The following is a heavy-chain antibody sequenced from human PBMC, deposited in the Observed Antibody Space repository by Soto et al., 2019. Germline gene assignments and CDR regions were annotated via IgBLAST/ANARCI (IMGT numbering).Heavy chain of an antibody. V-gene: IGHV4-34*01. CDR2: INHSGST. CDR3: ARAGVWNYVDY. J-gene: IGHJ4*02. Sequence: SETLSLTCAVYGGSFSGYYWSWIRQPPGKGLEWIGEINHSGSTNYNPSLKSRVTISVDTSKNQFSMKLSSVTAADTAVYYCARAGVWNYVDYWGQGTLVTVSS. D-gene: IGHD1-1*01. CDR1: GGSFSGYY.